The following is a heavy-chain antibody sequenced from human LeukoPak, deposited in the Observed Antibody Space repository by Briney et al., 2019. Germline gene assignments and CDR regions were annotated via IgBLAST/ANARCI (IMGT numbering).Heavy chain of an antibody. CDR1: GDSVSNNRAA. V-gene: IGHV6-1*01. CDR3: ARDPVGGSTIFDY. J-gene: IGHJ4*02. Sequence: SQTLSLTCAISGDSVSNNRAAWNWIRQSPSRGLEWLGRTYYRSKWYYDYAVAVKSRISINPDTSKNQFSLQLSSVTPEDTAVYYCARDPVGGSTIFDYWGQGTLVTVSS. CDR2: TYYRSKWYY. D-gene: IGHD1-26*01.